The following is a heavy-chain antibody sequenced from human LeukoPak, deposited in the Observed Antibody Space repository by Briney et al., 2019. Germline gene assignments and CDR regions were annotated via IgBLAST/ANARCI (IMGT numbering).Heavy chain of an antibody. D-gene: IGHD3-16*02. Sequence: ASVKVSCKVSGYTFTDYYMHWVRQAPGQGLEWMGWINPNNGGTYYVQKFQGWVTMTRDTSISTVYMELNRLTSDDTAVYYCATVGYPPYYGMDVWGQGTTVTVSS. CDR1: GYTFTDYY. CDR3: ATVGYPPYYGMDV. V-gene: IGHV1-2*04. CDR2: INPNNGGT. J-gene: IGHJ6*02.